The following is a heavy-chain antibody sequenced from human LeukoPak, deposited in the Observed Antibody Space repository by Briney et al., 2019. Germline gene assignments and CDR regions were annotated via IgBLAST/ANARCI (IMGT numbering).Heavy chain of an antibody. V-gene: IGHV4-59*02. CDR2: VYYSGST. D-gene: IGHD2-15*01. J-gene: IGHJ4*02. Sequence: SETLSLTCVVSGGSVSGYYWGWIRQPPGRGLEWIGYVYYSGSTNYNPSFKSRITISVDTSRNQFSLQLSSVTAADTAVYYCARIHRYCSGGACYVLDDWGQGTLVAVSS. CDR3: ARIHRYCSGGACYVLDD. CDR1: GGSVSGYY.